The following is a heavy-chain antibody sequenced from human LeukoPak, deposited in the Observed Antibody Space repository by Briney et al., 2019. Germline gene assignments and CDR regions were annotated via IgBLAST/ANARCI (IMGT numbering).Heavy chain of an antibody. Sequence: SETLSLTCAVYGGSFSGYYWSWIRQPPGKGLEWIGEINHSGSTNYNPSLKSRVTISVDTSKNQFSLKLSSVTAADTAVYYCARTRYSGYDKGGVWFDPWGQGTLVTVSS. V-gene: IGHV4-34*09. J-gene: IGHJ5*02. CDR1: GGSFSGYY. D-gene: IGHD5-12*01. CDR2: INHSGST. CDR3: ARTRYSGYDKGGVWFDP.